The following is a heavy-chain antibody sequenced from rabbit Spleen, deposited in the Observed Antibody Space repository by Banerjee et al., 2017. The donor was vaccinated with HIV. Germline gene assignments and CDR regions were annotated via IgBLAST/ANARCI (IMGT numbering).Heavy chain of an antibody. Sequence: EESGGGLVKPEGSLTLTCKASGFSFSGRYWMNWVRQAPGKRPEWIAGIYTGDGKIYYASWAKGRFTITRSTSLNTVDLKMTSLTVADTATYFCVRFFDLWGQGTLVTVS. CDR1: GFSFSGRYW. V-gene: IGHV1S47*01. J-gene: IGHJ4*01. CDR2: IYTGDGKI. CDR3: VRFFDL.